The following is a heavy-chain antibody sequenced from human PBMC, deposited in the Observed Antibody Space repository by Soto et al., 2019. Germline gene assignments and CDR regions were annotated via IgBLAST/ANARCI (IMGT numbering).Heavy chain of an antibody. CDR3: ARDGLLFSGPYRPSRFDY. D-gene: IGHD3-16*02. Sequence: GGSLRLSCAASGFNFSNYWMSWVRQAPGKGLEWVGNIKHDTSEAHYADSVKGRFTITRDNIKNFLFLQMNGLRADDTASYYCARDGLLFSGPYRPSRFDYWGLGTLVTVS. J-gene: IGHJ4*02. CDR1: GFNFSNYW. V-gene: IGHV3-7*03. CDR2: IKHDTSEA.